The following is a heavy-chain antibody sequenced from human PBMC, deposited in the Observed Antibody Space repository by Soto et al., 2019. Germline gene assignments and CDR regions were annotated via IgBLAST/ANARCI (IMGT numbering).Heavy chain of an antibody. J-gene: IGHJ6*03. CDR3: ARDLEYYDFWSGYYYYYMDV. V-gene: IGHV3-33*01. Sequence: GGSLRLSCAASGFTFSSYGMHWVRQAPGKGLEWVAVIWYDGSNKYYADSVKGRFTISRDNSKNTLYLQMNSLRAEDTAVYYCARDLEYYDFWSGYYYYYMDVWGKGTTVTVSS. CDR2: IWYDGSNK. CDR1: GFTFSSYG. D-gene: IGHD3-3*01.